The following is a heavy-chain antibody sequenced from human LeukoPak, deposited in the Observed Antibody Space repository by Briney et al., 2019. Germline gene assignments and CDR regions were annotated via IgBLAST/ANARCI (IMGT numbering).Heavy chain of an antibody. CDR3: ASGSRQHYYYYYYMDV. Sequence: GGSLRLSCAASGFTFSSYGMHWVRQAPGKGLERVAVISYDGSNKYYADSVKGRFTISRDNSKNTLYLQMNSLRSEDTAVYYCASGSRQHYYYYYYMDVWGKGTTVTISS. V-gene: IGHV3-30*03. CDR1: GFTFSSYG. D-gene: IGHD1-1*01. CDR2: ISYDGSNK. J-gene: IGHJ6*03.